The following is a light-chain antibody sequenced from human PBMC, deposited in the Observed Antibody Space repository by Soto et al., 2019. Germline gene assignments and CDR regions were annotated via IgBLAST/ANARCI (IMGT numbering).Light chain of an antibody. V-gene: IGLV2-14*01. CDR2: EVS. J-gene: IGLJ2*01. CDR3: SSFRVTNTVI. CDR1: SSGPVFTSSY. Sequence: QTVVTQEPSFSVSPGGTVTLTCGLSSGPVFTSSYPNWYQQHPGKAPKLMIYEVSNRPSGVSDRFSGSKSGNTASLTISGVQAEDEAYYYCSSFRVTNTVIFGGGTKLTVL.